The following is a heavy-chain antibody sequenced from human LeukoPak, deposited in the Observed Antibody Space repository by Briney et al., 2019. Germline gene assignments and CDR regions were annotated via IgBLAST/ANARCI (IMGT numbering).Heavy chain of an antibody. D-gene: IGHD2-2*01. CDR2: ISGSGGST. CDR1: GFTFSSYG. V-gene: IGHV3-23*01. CDR3: AKSQGIVVVPAAMRE. Sequence: GGSLRLSCAAAGFTFSSYGMSWVRQAPGKGLGWVSAISGSGGSTYYADSVKGRFTISRDNSKNTLYLQMNSLRAEDTAVYYCAKSQGIVVVPAAMREWGQGTLVTVSS. J-gene: IGHJ4*02.